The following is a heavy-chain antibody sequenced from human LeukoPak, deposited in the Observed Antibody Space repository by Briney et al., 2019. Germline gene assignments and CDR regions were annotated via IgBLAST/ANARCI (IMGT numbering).Heavy chain of an antibody. CDR3: AKDQYSSSINWFDP. Sequence: GSLRLSCAASGFSFTSYAMSWVRQAPGKGLEWVSAIIGSGGSTYYADSVKGRFTIPRDNSKNTLYLQMNSLRAEDTAVYYCAKDQYSSSINWFDPWGQGTLVTVSS. V-gene: IGHV3-23*01. J-gene: IGHJ5*02. CDR2: IIGSGGST. CDR1: GFSFTSYA. D-gene: IGHD6-13*01.